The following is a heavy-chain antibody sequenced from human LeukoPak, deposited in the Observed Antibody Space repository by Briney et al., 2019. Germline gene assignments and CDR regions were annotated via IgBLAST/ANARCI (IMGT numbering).Heavy chain of an antibody. CDR2: LYPDDSDT. CDR3: VRQRGASGTINHFDP. J-gene: IGHJ5*02. V-gene: IGHV5-51*01. Sequence: GSLKISCKTFGYSFTTYWIGGVGPMPRTGLEWVGGLYPDDSDTRYSPSFQGQVVISADRSIRTAYLQWNTLKTSDTAMYYCVRQRGASGTINHFDPWGQGTLVTVSS. CDR1: GYSFTTYW. D-gene: IGHD3-10*01.